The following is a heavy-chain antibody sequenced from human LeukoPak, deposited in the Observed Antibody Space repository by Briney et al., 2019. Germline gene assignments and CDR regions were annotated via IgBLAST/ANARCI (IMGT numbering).Heavy chain of an antibody. CDR3: ARDAPSSGYFVISGRSNWFDP. J-gene: IGHJ5*02. Sequence: SVKVSCKASGGTFSSYAISWVRQAPGQGLEWKGGIIPIIGTANYAQKFQGRVTITADESTSTAYMELSSLRSEDTAVYYCARDAPSSGYFVISGRSNWFDPWGQGTLVTVSS. CDR2: IIPIIGTA. CDR1: GGTFSSYA. D-gene: IGHD3-22*01. V-gene: IGHV1-69*13.